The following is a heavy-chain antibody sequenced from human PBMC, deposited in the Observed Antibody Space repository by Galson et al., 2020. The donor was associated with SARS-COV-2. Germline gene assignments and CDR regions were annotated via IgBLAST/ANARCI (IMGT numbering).Heavy chain of an antibody. J-gene: IGHJ6*03. CDR3: ARHRGFGELSYYYYHMDV. V-gene: IGHV5-51*01. CDR1: GYSFTSYW. CDR2: IYPGDSDT. D-gene: IGHD3-10*01. Sequence: GESLKISCKGSGYSFTSYWIGWVRQMPGKGLEWMGIIYPGDSDTRYSPSFQGQVTMSADKSISTAYLQWSSLKASDTAMYYCARHRGFGELSYYYYHMDVWGKGTTVTVSS.